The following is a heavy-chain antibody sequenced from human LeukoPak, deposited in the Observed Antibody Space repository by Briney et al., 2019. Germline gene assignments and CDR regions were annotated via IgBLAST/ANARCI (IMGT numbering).Heavy chain of an antibody. CDR3: ARRSGGYYYFDY. D-gene: IGHD1-26*01. V-gene: IGHV4-59*01. J-gene: IGHJ4*02. CDR1: GGSISSYY. CDR2: IYYSGST. Sequence: SETLSLTCTVSGGSISSYYWSWIRQPPGKGLEWIGYIYYSGSTNYNPSLKSRVTISVDTSKNQFSLKLSSVTAADTAVYYCARRSGGYYYFDYWGQGTLVTVSS.